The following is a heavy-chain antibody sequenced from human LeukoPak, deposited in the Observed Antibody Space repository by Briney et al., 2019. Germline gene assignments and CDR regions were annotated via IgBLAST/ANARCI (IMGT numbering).Heavy chain of an antibody. CDR2: ISSSGGST. V-gene: IGHV3-23*01. J-gene: IGHJ5*02. Sequence: GGSLRLSCAASGFTFSNYAMNWLRQAPGRGLEWVSLISSSGGSTYYAGSVKGRFTISRDNSKNTLYLQLNSLRAEDTAIYYCAKDGPTAIPSWFDPWGQGTLVTVSS. D-gene: IGHD2-21*02. CDR3: AKDGPTAIPSWFDP. CDR1: GFTFSNYA.